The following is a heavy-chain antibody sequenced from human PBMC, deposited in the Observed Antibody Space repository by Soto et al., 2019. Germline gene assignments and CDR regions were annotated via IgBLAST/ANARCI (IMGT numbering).Heavy chain of an antibody. CDR3: AKGTLYYYGSGSLPPKPAGMDV. CDR1: GFTFSSYA. D-gene: IGHD3-10*01. V-gene: IGHV3-23*01. Sequence: GGSLRLSCAASGFTFSSYAMSWVRQAPGKGLEWVSAISGSGGSTYYADSVKGRFTISRDNSKNRLYLQMNSLGAGDTAVYYCAKGTLYYYGSGSLPPKPAGMDVWGQGTTVTVSS. CDR2: ISGSGGST. J-gene: IGHJ6*02.